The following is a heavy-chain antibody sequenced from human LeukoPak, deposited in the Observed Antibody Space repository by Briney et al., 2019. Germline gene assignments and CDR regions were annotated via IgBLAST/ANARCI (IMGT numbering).Heavy chain of an antibody. Sequence: SGTLSLTCAVSGGSISSSNWWGWVRQPPGKGLEWIGEIYHSGSTNYNPSLKSRVTISVDKSKNQFSLKLSSVTAADTAVYYCAGLSIAAAGYPVYYYYGMDVWGQGTTVTVSS. J-gene: IGHJ6*02. D-gene: IGHD6-13*01. CDR3: AGLSIAAAGYPVYYYYGMDV. CDR2: IYHSGST. CDR1: GGSISSSNW. V-gene: IGHV4-4*02.